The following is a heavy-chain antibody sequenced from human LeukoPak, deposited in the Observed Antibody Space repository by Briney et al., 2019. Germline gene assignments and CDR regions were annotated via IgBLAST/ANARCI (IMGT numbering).Heavy chain of an antibody. CDR3: ARESYCSGGSCYSGRAFDI. CDR1: GFTFSSYW. V-gene: IGHV3-74*01. D-gene: IGHD2-15*01. J-gene: IGHJ3*02. CDR2: INTDGSKA. Sequence: GGSLRLSCAASGFTFSSYWMHWVRQAPGKGLVWVSRINTDGSKATYADSVRGRFTMSRDSAKNTLYLQMNSPRAEDTAVYYCARESYCSGGSCYSGRAFDIWGQGTMVTVSS.